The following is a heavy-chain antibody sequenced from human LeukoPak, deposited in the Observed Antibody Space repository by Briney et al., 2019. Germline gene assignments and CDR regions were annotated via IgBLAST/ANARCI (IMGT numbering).Heavy chain of an antibody. D-gene: IGHD2/OR15-2a*01. J-gene: IGHJ3*02. CDR1: GFTFSSYA. CDR3: ARERRGIDRAFDI. V-gene: IGHV3-64*01. CDR2: ISSNGGST. Sequence: GGSLRLSCAASGFTFSSYAMHWVRQAPGKGLEYVSAISSNGGSTYYANSVKGRFTISRDNSKNTLYLQMGSLRAEDMAVYYCARERRGIDRAFDIWGQGTMVTVSS.